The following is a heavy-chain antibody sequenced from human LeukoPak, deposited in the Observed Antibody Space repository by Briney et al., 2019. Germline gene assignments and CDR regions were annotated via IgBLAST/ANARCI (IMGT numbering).Heavy chain of an antibody. V-gene: IGHV4-59*01. D-gene: IGHD3-16*02. Sequence: SETLSLICTVSVGSISSYYWSWIRQPPGKGLEWIGYIYYSGSTNYNPSLKSRVTISVDTSKNQFSLKLSSVTAADTAVYYCARGKHYDYVWGSYRYPRYFDYWGQGTLVTVSS. CDR3: ARGKHYDYVWGSYRYPRYFDY. J-gene: IGHJ4*02. CDR2: IYYSGST. CDR1: VGSISSYY.